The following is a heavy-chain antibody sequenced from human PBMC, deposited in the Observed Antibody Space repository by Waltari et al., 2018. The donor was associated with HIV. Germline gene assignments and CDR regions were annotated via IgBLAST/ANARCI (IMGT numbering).Heavy chain of an antibody. D-gene: IGHD3-22*01. V-gene: IGHV2-70*04. CDR1: GFSLSPSGMR. J-gene: IGHJ3*02. CDR2: IDWDDDK. CDR3: ARENYYDSSGYYNSDAFDI. Sequence: QVTLKESGPALVKPTQTLTLTCTFSGFSLSPSGMRVSWIRQPPGKALEWLARIDWDDDKFYSTSLKTRLTISKDTSKNQVVLTMTNMDPVDTATYYCARENYYDSSGYYNSDAFDIWGQGTMVTVSS.